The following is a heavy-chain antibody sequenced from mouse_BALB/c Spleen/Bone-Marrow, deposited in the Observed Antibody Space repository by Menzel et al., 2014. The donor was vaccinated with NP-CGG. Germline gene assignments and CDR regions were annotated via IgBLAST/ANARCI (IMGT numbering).Heavy chain of an antibody. J-gene: IGHJ2*01. CDR2: ISSGGSYT. Sequence: EVQLVESGGGLVKPGGSLKLSCAASGFTFSSYAMSWVRQPPEKRLEWVAEISSGGSYTYYPDTVTGRFTISRDNAKNTLYLEMSSLRSEDTAMYYCARDSSGYFDYWGQGTTLTVSS. CDR3: ARDSSGYFDY. CDR1: GFTFSSYA. D-gene: IGHD3-1*01. V-gene: IGHV5-9-4*01.